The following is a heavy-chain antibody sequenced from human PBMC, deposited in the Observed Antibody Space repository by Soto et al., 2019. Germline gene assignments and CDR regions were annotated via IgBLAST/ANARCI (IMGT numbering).Heavy chain of an antibody. D-gene: IGHD6-13*01. CDR3: ARDLPNISSWPTGGIDY. J-gene: IGHJ4*02. V-gene: IGHV3-23*01. CDR2: ISGSGGST. CDR1: GFTFSSYA. Sequence: GGSLRLSCAASGFTFSSYAMSWVRQAPGKGLEWVSAISGSGGSTYYADSVKGRFTISRDNSKNTLYLQMNSLRAEDTAVYYCARDLPNISSWPTGGIDYWGQGTLVTVSS.